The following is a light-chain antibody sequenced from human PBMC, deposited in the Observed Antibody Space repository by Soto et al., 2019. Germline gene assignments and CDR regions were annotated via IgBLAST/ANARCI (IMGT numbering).Light chain of an antibody. CDR3: QTWGTGSASVG. V-gene: IGLV4-69*01. J-gene: IGLJ7*01. Sequence: QAVVTQSPSASASLGASVKLTCTLSIGHSNYAIAWHQQQPETGPRYLMKVNSGGSHIKGDGIPDRFSGSSSGAERYLFISSLQSEDESDYYCQTWGTGSASVGFGGGTQLTVL. CDR1: IGHSNYA. CDR2: VNSGGSH.